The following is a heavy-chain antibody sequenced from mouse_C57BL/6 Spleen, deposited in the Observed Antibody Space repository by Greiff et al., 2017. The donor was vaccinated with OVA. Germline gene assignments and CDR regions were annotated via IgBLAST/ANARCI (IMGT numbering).Heavy chain of an antibody. D-gene: IGHD2-4*01. Sequence: VQLQQSGPELVKPGASVKISCKASGYTFTDYYMNWVKQSHGKSLEWIGDINPNNGGTSYNQKFKGKATLTVDKSSSTAYMELRSLTSEDSAVYYCAREENDYGFVYWGQGTLVTVSA. V-gene: IGHV1-26*01. J-gene: IGHJ3*01. CDR3: AREENDYGFVY. CDR1: GYTFTDYY. CDR2: INPNNGGT.